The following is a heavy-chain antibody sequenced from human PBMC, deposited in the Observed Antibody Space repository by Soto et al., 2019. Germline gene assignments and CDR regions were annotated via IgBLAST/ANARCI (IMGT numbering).Heavy chain of an antibody. CDR1: GYTFTSYV. CDR2: IIAYNGNT. V-gene: IGHV1-18*01. Sequence: QVQLVQSGDEVKKPGASVKVSCKASGYTFTSYVISWVRQAPGQGLEWMGWIIAYNGNTNYAQKLKGRVTMTTDTSTSTAYMDLRSLRSDDTAVYYCARVGYRSGWTNYYYYYGMEVWGQGNTVTGS. CDR3: ARVGYRSGWTNYYYYYGMEV. D-gene: IGHD6-19*01. J-gene: IGHJ6*02.